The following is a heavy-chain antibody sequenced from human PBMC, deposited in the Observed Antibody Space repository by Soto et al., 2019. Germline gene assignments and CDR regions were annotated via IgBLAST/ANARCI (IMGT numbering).Heavy chain of an antibody. Sequence: SVKVSCKASGGTFSSYAISWVRQAPGQGLEWMGGIIPIFGTANYAQKFQGRVTITADKSTSTAYMELSSLRSEDTAVYYCATNPKSNRYTWNSGDRGYYYYGMDVWGQGTRVTFSS. V-gene: IGHV1-69*06. CDR2: IIPIFGTA. D-gene: IGHD1-7*01. CDR1: GGTFSSYA. J-gene: IGHJ6*02. CDR3: ATNPKSNRYTWNSGDRGYYYYGMDV.